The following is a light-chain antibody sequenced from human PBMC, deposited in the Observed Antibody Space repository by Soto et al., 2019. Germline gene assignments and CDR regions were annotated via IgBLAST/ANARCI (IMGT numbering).Light chain of an antibody. CDR3: QQYNNWPPYT. V-gene: IGKV3-15*01. CDR2: GAS. J-gene: IGKJ2*01. Sequence: EIVMTQSPATLSVSPGERATLSCRASQSVSSNLAWYQQKPGQAPRLLIYGASTRATGIPARFSGSGSGTEFTLTTISLQSEDFAVYYCQQYNNWPPYTFGQGPKLEIK. CDR1: QSVSSN.